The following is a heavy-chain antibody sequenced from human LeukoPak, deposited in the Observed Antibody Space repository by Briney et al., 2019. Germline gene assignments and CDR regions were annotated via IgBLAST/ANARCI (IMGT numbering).Heavy chain of an antibody. J-gene: IGHJ4*02. V-gene: IGHV3-74*01. CDR3: ARDLQGGYSGYVLGY. CDR1: GFTFSTYW. CDR2: XNSDGRTT. D-gene: IGHD5-12*01. Sequence: GGSLRLSCAASGFTFSTYWMYWVRQALGKGLVWVXXXNSDGRTTNYADSVKGRFTISRDNAKNTLYLQMNSLRAEDTAVYYCARDLQGGYSGYVLGYWGQGTLVTVSS.